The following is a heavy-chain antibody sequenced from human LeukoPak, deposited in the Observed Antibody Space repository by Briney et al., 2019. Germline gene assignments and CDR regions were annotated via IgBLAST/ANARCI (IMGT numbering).Heavy chain of an antibody. CDR2: ISSSGSAI. J-gene: IGHJ4*02. CDR1: GFTFSTYE. Sequence: GGSLRLSCAASGFTFSTYELNWVRQAPGKGLEWVSYISSSGSAIYYADSVKGRFTISRDNAKNSLYLQMNSLRAEDTAVYYCARAATDIVATGGINYFDYWGQGTLVTVSS. D-gene: IGHD5-12*01. CDR3: ARAATDIVATGGINYFDY. V-gene: IGHV3-48*03.